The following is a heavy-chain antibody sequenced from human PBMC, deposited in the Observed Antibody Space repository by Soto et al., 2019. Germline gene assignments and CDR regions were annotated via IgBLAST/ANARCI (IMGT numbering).Heavy chain of an antibody. CDR1: GGSFSGYY. J-gene: IGHJ4*02. D-gene: IGHD2-2*01. CDR3: ARGPKPAASYYFDY. V-gene: IGHV4-34*01. CDR2: INHSGST. Sequence: SETLSLTCAVYGGSFSGYYWSWIRQPPGKGLEWIGEINHSGSTNYNPSLKSRVTISVDTSKNQFSLKLSSVTAADTAVYYCARGPKPAASYYFDYWGQGTLVTVSS.